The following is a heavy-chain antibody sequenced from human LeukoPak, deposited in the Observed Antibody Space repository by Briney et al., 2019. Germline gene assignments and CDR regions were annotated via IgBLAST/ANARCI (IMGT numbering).Heavy chain of an antibody. D-gene: IGHD1-7*01. CDR1: GGSISSGGYY. CDR2: ICYSGST. CDR3: ARDRPTNYGQWYGAFDI. J-gene: IGHJ3*02. Sequence: PSETLSLTCTVSGGSISSGGYYWSWIRQHPGKGLEWIGYICYSGSTYYNPSLKSRVTISVDTSKNQFSLKLSSVTAADTAVYYCARDRPTNYGQWYGAFDIWGQGTMVTVSS. V-gene: IGHV4-31*03.